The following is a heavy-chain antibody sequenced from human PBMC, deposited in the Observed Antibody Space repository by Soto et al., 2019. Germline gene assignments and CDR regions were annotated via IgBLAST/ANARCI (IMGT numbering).Heavy chain of an antibody. V-gene: IGHV3-7*02. D-gene: IGHD3-16*02. CDR1: GFTFSSYW. CDR2: IKQDGSEK. CDR3: LSFPPGGYHYFYGLDL. Sequence: PGGSLRLSCAASGFTFSSYWMSWVRQAPGKGPEWVANIKQDGSEKYYVDSVKGRFTISRDNAKNSVYLQMDSLRVEDTAGYYFLSFPPGGYHYFYGLDLRGPVPTVAVSS. J-gene: IGHJ6*02.